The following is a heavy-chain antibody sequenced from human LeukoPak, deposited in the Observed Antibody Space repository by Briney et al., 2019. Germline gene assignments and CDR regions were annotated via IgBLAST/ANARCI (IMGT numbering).Heavy chain of an antibody. D-gene: IGHD3-10*01. Sequence: ASVKVSCKISGYTLTELPIHWVRQAPGKGLEWMGDFDPGDGETINVQKFQDRVTMTEDTSTDTAYMELSSLRSEDTAVYYCATVTYYYGPTAPYFYFWGQGTLVTVSS. CDR3: ATVTYYYGPTAPYFYF. CDR1: GYTLTELP. CDR2: FDPGDGET. V-gene: IGHV1-24*01. J-gene: IGHJ4*02.